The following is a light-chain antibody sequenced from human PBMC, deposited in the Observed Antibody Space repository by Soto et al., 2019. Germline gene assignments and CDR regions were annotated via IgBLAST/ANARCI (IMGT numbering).Light chain of an antibody. CDR3: QHLWT. CDR2: KAS. V-gene: IGKV1-5*03. Sequence: DNKMTQSPSTLSASVGDRVTITCRASQSISSWLAWYQQKPGKAPKLLIYKASSLESGVPSRFGGSGSGTEFTLTIRSLQPDDFATYYCQHLWTFGQGTKVDIK. J-gene: IGKJ1*01. CDR1: QSISSW.